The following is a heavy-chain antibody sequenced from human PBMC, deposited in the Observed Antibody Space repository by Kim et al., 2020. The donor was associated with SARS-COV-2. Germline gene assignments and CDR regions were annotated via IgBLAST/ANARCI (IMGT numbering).Heavy chain of an antibody. CDR2: ISGNSGST. CDR3: AKKGYTSTGGGSWFDA. Sequence: GGSLRLSCAASGFSFGDYVMHWVRQAPGKGLEWVSLISGNSGSTYYADSVKGRFTISRDNSKNFLYLQMNSLRSEDTALYYCAKKGYTSTGGGSWFDAWGQGTLVTVSS. V-gene: IGHV3-43*02. D-gene: IGHD6-13*01. CDR1: GFSFGDYV. J-gene: IGHJ5*02.